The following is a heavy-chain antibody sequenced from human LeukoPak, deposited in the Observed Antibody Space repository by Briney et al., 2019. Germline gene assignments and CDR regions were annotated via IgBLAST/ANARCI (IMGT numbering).Heavy chain of an antibody. D-gene: IGHD1-26*01. J-gene: IGHJ4*02. CDR2: ITTTAHGATT. Sequence: GGSLRLSCAVSGLTFSGGWMSWVRQAPGKGLEWVGRITTTAHGATTDYAAPVKGRFTISRDDSKNTVYLQMNSLKTEDTALYYCWEGLAYWGQGTLVTVSS. V-gene: IGHV3-15*01. CDR3: WEGLAY. CDR1: GLTFSGGW.